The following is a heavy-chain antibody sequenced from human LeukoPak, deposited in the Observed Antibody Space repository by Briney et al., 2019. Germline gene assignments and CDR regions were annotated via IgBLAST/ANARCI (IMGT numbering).Heavy chain of an antibody. D-gene: IGHD6-19*01. J-gene: IGHJ4*02. CDR1: GYTFTGYY. CDR2: INPNSGGT. V-gene: IGHV1-2*04. Sequence: ASVKVSCKASGYTFTGYYMHWVRQAPGQGLEWMGWINPNSGGTNYAQKFQGWVTMTRDTSISTAYMELSRLRSDDTAVYYCARATYSRGCYEFDYWGQGTLVTVSS. CDR3: ARATYSRGCYEFDY.